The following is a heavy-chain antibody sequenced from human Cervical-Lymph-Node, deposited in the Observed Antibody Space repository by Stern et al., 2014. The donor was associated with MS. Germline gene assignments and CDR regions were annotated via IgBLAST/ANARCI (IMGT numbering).Heavy chain of an antibody. CDR2: INTDNGNP. CDR1: GYTFTSYG. J-gene: IGHJ3*02. D-gene: IGHD6-13*01. CDR3: ARVEACYSSSCGHAFDI. Sequence: QVQLVQSGAELKKPGASVKVACMASGYTFTSYGMNWVRPAPGQGLEWMGWINTDNGNPTFAQGFTGRFVFSLDTSVSTAYLHISSLMAEDTAVYYCARVEACYSSSCGHAFDIWGQGTMVTVSS. V-gene: IGHV7-4-1*02.